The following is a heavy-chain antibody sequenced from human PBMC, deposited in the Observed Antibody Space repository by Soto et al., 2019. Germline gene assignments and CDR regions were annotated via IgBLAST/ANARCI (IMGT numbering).Heavy chain of an antibody. J-gene: IGHJ4*02. Sequence: QVQLVQSGAEVKKPGSSVKVSCKASGGTFSSYTISWVRQAPGQGLEWMGRIIPILGIANYAQKFQGRVTITTDKSTSTAYMELSSLRSEDTAVYYCASTIIRAGQQLVYWGQGTLVTVSS. D-gene: IGHD6-13*01. CDR1: GGTFSSYT. CDR3: ASTIIRAGQQLVY. CDR2: IIPILGIA. V-gene: IGHV1-69*02.